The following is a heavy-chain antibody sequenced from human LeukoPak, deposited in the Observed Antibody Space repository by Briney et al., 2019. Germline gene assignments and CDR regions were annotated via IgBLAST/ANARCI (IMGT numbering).Heavy chain of an antibody. V-gene: IGHV3-53*01. CDR2: IYTGGGT. CDR3: TRSGYRHPYHFES. CDR1: GFTFSSYS. D-gene: IGHD3-22*01. J-gene: IGHJ4*02. Sequence: SGGSLRLSCAASGFTFSSYSMNWVRQAPGKGLEWVSVIYTGGGTDHADSVKGRFTISRDNSKNTLSLQMNSLRADDTAIYYCTRSGYRHPYHFESWGQGTLVIVSS.